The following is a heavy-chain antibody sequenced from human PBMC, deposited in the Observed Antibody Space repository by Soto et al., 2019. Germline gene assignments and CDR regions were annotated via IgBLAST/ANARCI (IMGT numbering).Heavy chain of an antibody. D-gene: IGHD6-13*01. J-gene: IGHJ6*02. Sequence: GGSLRLSCAASGFTFSSYWMSWVRQAPGKGLEWVANIKQDGSGKYYVDSVKGRFTISRDNAKNSLYLQMNSLRAEDTAVYYCARGVHSSSWYRYYYYYGMDVWGQGTTVTVSS. V-gene: IGHV3-7*03. CDR1: GFTFSSYW. CDR2: IKQDGSGK. CDR3: ARGVHSSSWYRYYYYYGMDV.